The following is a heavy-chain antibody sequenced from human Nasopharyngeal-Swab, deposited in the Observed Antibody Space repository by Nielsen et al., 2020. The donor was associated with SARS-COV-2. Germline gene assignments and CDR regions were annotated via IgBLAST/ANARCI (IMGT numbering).Heavy chain of an antibody. J-gene: IGHJ6*03. CDR1: GFTFSSYW. CDR2: INSDGSST. V-gene: IGHV3-74*01. CDR3: ARGDYSNYVDYYYYYYMDV. D-gene: IGHD4-11*01. Sequence: GRSLRLSCAASGFTFSSYWMHWVRQAPGKGLVWVSRINSDGSSTSYADSVKGRFTISRDNAKNTLYLQMNSLRAEDTAVYYCARGDYSNYVDYYYYYYMDVWGKGTTVTVSS.